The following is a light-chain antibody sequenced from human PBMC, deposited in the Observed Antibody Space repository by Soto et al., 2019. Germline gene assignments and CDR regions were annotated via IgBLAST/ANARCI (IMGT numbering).Light chain of an antibody. J-gene: IGLJ3*02. CDR3: SSFTRSNAWV. Sequence: QSALTQPASVSGSPGQSITISCTGTSSDVGGYNSVCWHQQHPGKAPKLMIYEVSNRPSGVSDRFSASKSGNTASLTISGLLAEEEGAYYCSSFTRSNAWVFRGGTKLTVL. CDR1: SSDVGGYNS. CDR2: EVS. V-gene: IGLV2-14*01.